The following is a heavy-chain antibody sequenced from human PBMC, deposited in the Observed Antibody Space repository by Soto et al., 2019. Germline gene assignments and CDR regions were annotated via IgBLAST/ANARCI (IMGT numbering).Heavy chain of an antibody. CDR1: GYSFASSW. V-gene: IGHV5-51*01. D-gene: IGHD2-15*01. J-gene: IGHJ3*02. CDR2: IFPGDSDT. Sequence: PGESLKISCKGSGYSFASSWIAWVRQMPGKGLELMGIIFPGDSDTRYSPSFQGQVTISADKSISTAYLQWSRLKASDTAMYYCALGYCSGGSCPVGAFDIWGQGTMVTVS. CDR3: ALGYCSGGSCPVGAFDI.